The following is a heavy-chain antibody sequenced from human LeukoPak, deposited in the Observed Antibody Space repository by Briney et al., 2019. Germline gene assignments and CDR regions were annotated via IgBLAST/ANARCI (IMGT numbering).Heavy chain of an antibody. J-gene: IGHJ6*03. CDR3: ASFGPTIYYYDSRGERTGLFYYYYYMDV. V-gene: IGHV3-43D*03. CDR2: ISWDGGST. Sequence: GGSLRLSCAASGFTFDDYAMHWVRQAPGKGLEWVSLISWDGGSTYYADSVKGRFTISRDNAKNSLYLQMNSLRAEDTAVYYCASFGPTIYYYDSRGERTGLFYYYYYMDVWGKGTTVTVSS. D-gene: IGHD3-22*01. CDR1: GFTFDDYA.